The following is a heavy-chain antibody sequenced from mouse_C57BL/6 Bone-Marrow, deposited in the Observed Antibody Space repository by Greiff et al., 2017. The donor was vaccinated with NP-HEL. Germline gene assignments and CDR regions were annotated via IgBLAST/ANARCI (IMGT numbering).Heavy chain of an antibody. D-gene: IGHD2-3*01. V-gene: IGHV2-2*01. Sequence: QVHVKQSGPGLVQPSQSLSITCTVSGFSLTSYGVHWVRQSPGKGLEWLGVIWSGGSTDYNAAFISRLSISKDNSKSQVFFKMNSLQADDTAIYYCARNKEDGYYYFDYWGQGTTLTVSS. CDR3: ARNKEDGYYYFDY. CDR1: GFSLTSYG. CDR2: IWSGGST. J-gene: IGHJ2*01.